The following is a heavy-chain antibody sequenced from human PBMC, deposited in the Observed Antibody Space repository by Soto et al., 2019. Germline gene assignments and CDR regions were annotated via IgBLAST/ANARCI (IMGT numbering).Heavy chain of an antibody. CDR1: GDSVSNDY. J-gene: IGHJ6*02. CDR2: IIPFGGAT. Sequence: QVRLVQSGAEVRKTGASVKVSCKASGDSVSNDYLHWVRQAPGQGFEWLGLIIPFGGATAYAQRFKGRVTVTMDQSSTPFYLELSSLRSDDTAVYYCAKGRGGKTVANFGMDVWGQGVTVTVSS. CDR3: AKGRGGKTVANFGMDV. V-gene: IGHV1-46*01. D-gene: IGHD3-16*01.